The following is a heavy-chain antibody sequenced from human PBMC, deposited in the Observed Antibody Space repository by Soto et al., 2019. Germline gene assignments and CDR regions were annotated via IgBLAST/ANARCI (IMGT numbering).Heavy chain of an antibody. V-gene: IGHV3-11*01. J-gene: IGHJ3*02. D-gene: IGHD5-18*01. CDR3: VRGGYTYGFAFDI. CDR2: ISSSSSTI. Sequence: QVHLVESGGGLVKPGGSLRLSCAASGFTFSDYYINWIRQAPGKGLEWVSYISSSSSTIYYADSVKGRFTISRDNAQNSLFLQMKSLRAEDTAVYYCVRGGYTYGFAFDIWGQGTMVTVSS. CDR1: GFTFSDYY.